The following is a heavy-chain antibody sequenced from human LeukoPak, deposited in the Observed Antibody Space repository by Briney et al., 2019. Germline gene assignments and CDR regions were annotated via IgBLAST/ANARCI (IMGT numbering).Heavy chain of an antibody. D-gene: IGHD2-2*01. V-gene: IGHV3-73*01. CDR1: GFTFSSYW. CDR2: IRSKADNYAT. Sequence: GGSLRLSCAASGFTFSSYWMSWVRQASGKGLEWVGRIRSKADNYATAYAASVKGRFTISRDDSKNTAYLQMNSLKTEDTAVYYCSRASTKPLYYMDVWGKGTTVTISS. J-gene: IGHJ6*03. CDR3: SRASTKPLYYMDV.